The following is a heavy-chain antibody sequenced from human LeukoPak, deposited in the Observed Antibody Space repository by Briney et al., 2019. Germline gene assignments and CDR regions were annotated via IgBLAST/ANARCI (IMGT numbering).Heavy chain of an antibody. J-gene: IGHJ5*01. CDR3: ALNTYPLGHCYASSCDNWFDF. CDR1: GFTFSGSA. V-gene: IGHV3-73*01. D-gene: IGHD3-22*01. CDR2: IRSKANSYAT. Sequence: GGSLRLSCAASGFTFSGSAMHWVRQASGKGLEWVGRIRSKANSYATAYAASVKGRFTISRDDSKNTAYLQMNSLKTENTAVYYCALNTYPLGHCYASSCDNWFDFWGQGALVTVSS.